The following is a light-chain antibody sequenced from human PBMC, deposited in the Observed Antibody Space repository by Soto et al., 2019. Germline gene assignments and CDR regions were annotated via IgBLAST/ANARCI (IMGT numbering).Light chain of an antibody. CDR3: AAWDDSLNGAV. Sequence: QSVLTQPPSASGTRGQRVTISCSGSSSNIGSNTVNWYQQLPGTAPKLLIYSNNQRPSGVPDRFSGSKSGTSASLAISGLQSEDEADYYCAAWDDSLNGAVFGGGTQLTVL. CDR2: SNN. CDR1: SSNIGSNT. V-gene: IGLV1-44*01. J-gene: IGLJ7*01.